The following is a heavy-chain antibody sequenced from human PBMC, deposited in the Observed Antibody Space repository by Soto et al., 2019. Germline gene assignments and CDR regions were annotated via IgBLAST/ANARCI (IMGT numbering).Heavy chain of an antibody. CDR3: ASPRGWEVLPGDQDQNYYYYGMDV. D-gene: IGHD1-26*01. V-gene: IGHV3-48*02. J-gene: IGHJ6*02. CDR1: GFTFSSYS. Sequence: PGGSLRLSCAASGFTFSSYSMNWVRQAPGKGLEWVSYISSSSSTIYYADSVKGRFTISRDNAKNSLYLKMNSLRDEDTAVYYCASPRGWEVLPGDQDQNYYYYGMDVWGQGTTVTVSS. CDR2: ISSSSSTI.